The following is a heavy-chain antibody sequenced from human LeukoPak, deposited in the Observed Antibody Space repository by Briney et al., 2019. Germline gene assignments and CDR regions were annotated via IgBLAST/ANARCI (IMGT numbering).Heavy chain of an antibody. V-gene: IGHV3-64*01. CDR3: ARAGCSSTSCKGYDY. Sequence: GASLRLSCAASGFTFSSYAMHWVRQAPGKGLEYVSAISSNGGSTYYANSVKGRFTISRDNSKNTLYLQMGSLRAEDMAVYYCARAGCSSTSCKGYDYWGQGTLVTVSS. CDR2: ISSNGGST. J-gene: IGHJ4*02. CDR1: GFTFSSYA. D-gene: IGHD2-2*01.